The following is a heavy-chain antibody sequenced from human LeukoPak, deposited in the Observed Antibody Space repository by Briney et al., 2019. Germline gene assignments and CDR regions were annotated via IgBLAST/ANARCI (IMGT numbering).Heavy chain of an antibody. Sequence: SQTLSLTCAISGDSVSSNSAAWNWLRQSPSRGLEWLGRTYRTSRWYNDYAVSVKSRITINPDTSKNQFSLQLSSVTPEDTAVYYCARDLPPGAAGVTGPFDYWGQGTLVTVSS. D-gene: IGHD6-13*01. CDR1: GDSVSSNSAA. CDR2: TYRTSRWYN. V-gene: IGHV6-1*01. CDR3: ARDLPPGAAGVTGPFDY. J-gene: IGHJ4*02.